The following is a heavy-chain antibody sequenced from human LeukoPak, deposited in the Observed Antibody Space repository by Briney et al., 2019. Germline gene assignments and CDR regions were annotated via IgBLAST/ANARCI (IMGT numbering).Heavy chain of an antibody. CDR1: GYTFTGQY. CDR3: ARDKKFVGWHHGNSVGY. D-gene: IGHD4-23*01. CDR2: INPHKDNT. V-gene: IGHV1-18*01. J-gene: IGHJ4*02. Sequence: ASVKVSCKASGYTFTGQYVHWVRQAPGQGLEWMGWINPHKDNTNYAQNFQDRVTMTTDTSTTTAYMELRSLRSDDTAVYYCARDKKFVGWHHGNSVGYWGQGTLVTVSS.